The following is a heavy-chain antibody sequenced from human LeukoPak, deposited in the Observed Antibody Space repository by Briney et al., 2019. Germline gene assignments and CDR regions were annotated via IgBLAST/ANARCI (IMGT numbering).Heavy chain of an antibody. CDR2: IIPIFGTA. D-gene: IGHD6-19*01. CDR3: ARAGGIAVAGNFDY. Sequence: SVKVSCKASGGTFSSYAISWVRQAPGQGLEWMGGIIPIFGTANYAQKFQGRVTITADESTSAAYMELSSLRSEDTAVYYCARAGGIAVAGNFDYWGQGTLVTVSS. CDR1: GGTFSSYA. V-gene: IGHV1-69*13. J-gene: IGHJ4*02.